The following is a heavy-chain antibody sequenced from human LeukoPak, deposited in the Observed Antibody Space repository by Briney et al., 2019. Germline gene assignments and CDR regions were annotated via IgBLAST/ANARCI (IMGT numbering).Heavy chain of an antibody. Sequence: AGGSLRLSCAASGFTFSSYAMSWVRQAPGKGLEWVAAISGSGGSTYYADSVKGRFTISRDNSKNTLYLQMNSLRAEDTAVYYCARMDYYYYYGMDVWGQGTTVTVSS. D-gene: IGHD2-8*01. CDR3: ARMDYYYYYGMDV. V-gene: IGHV3-23*01. J-gene: IGHJ6*02. CDR1: GFTFSSYA. CDR2: ISGSGGST.